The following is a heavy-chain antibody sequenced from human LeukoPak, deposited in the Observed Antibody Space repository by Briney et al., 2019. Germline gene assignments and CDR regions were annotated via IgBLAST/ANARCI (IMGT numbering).Heavy chain of an antibody. J-gene: IGHJ4*02. CDR1: GGSFSGYY. CDR3: ARGGPSPHCTNGVCYDY. V-gene: IGHV4-59*01. D-gene: IGHD2-8*01. CDR2: IYCSGST. Sequence: SETLSLTCAVYGGSFSGYYWSWIRQPPGKGLEWIGYIYCSGSTNYNPSLKSRVTISVDTSKNQFSLKLSSVTAADTAVYYCARGGPSPHCTNGVCYDYWGQGTLVTVSS.